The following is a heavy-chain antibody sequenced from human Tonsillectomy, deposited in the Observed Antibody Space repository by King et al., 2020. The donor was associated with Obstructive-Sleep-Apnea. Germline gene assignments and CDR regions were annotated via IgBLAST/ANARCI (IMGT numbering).Heavy chain of an antibody. CDR1: GFSLNNARMG. Sequence: VTLKESGPVLVKPTETLTLTCTVSGFSLNNARMGVSWIRQPPGKALEWLAHIYSNAEKSYSTSLKSRLTISKDTSKSQVVLTMTNMDPVDTATYYCARIRLEVATLSFDYWGQGPLVTVSS. J-gene: IGHJ4*02. D-gene: IGHD5-12*01. CDR2: IYSNAEK. V-gene: IGHV2-26*01. CDR3: ARIRLEVATLSFDY.